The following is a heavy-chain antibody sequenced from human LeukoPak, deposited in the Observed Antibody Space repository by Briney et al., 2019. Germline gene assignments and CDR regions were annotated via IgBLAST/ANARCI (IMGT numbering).Heavy chain of an antibody. Sequence: SVKVSCKASGGTFISHAIAWVRQAPGQGPEWMGGIIPISGTANYAQKFQGRVTITTDESTSTAYMELSSLTSDHTAVYYCARGLQYQLLKALGYYYMDVWGEGTTVTVSS. CDR1: GGTFISHA. CDR3: ARGLQYQLLKALGYYYMDV. V-gene: IGHV1-69*05. D-gene: IGHD2-2*01. CDR2: IIPISGTA. J-gene: IGHJ6*03.